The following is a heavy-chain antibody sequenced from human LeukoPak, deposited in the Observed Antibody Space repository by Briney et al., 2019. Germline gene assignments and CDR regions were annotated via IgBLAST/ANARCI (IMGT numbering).Heavy chain of an antibody. J-gene: IGHJ4*02. V-gene: IGHV4-39*07. CDR1: GVSISSSNSY. CDR2: IYYSGNT. Sequence: SETLSLTCTVSGVSISSSNSYWGWIRQPPGKGLEWIGSIYYSGNTNYNPSLKSRVTMSVDTSKNQFSLKLSSVTAADTAVYYCARDRGGSGSYYSPYYFDYWGQGTLVTVSS. CDR3: ARDRGGSGSYYSPYYFDY. D-gene: IGHD1-26*01.